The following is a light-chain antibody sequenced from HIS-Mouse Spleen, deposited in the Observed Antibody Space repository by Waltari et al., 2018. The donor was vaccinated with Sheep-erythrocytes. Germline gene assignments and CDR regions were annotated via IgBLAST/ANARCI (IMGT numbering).Light chain of an antibody. J-gene: IGLJ2*01. CDR1: SPNIGAGSD. V-gene: IGLV1-40*01. CDR3: QSYDSSLSGSV. Sequence: QSVLTQPPSVSGAPGPRVTISCPGSSPNIGAGSDLHWYQQLPGTAPKLLIYGNSNRPSGVPDRFSGSKSGTSASLAITGLQAEDEADYYCQSYDSSLSGSVFGGGTKLTVL. CDR2: GNS.